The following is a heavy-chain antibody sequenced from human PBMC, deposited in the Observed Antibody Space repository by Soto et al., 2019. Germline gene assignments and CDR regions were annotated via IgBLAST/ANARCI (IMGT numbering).Heavy chain of an antibody. Sequence: PGGSLRLSCAASGFNFSSDWMSWVRQAPGKGLEWVANIRRSGSEKYYADSVKGRFTISRDNPKNTLYLQMNSLRAEDTAVYYCAKDIVLVPAAMWGYGMDVWGQGTTVTVSS. CDR3: AKDIVLVPAAMWGYGMDV. V-gene: IGHV3-7*03. CDR1: GFNFSSDW. D-gene: IGHD2-2*01. CDR2: IRRSGSEK. J-gene: IGHJ6*02.